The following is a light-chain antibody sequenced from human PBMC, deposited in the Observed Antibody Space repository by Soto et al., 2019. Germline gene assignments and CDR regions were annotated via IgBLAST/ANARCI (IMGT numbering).Light chain of an antibody. CDR1: SSDVGGYNY. Sequence: QYVLTQPASVSGSPGQSITISCTGTSSDVGGYNYVSWYQQHPGKAPKLMIYDVSNRPSGVSNRFSGSKSGNTASLTISGLQAEDEADYYCSSYTSSSTPWVFGGGTKLTVL. CDR3: SSYTSSSTPWV. J-gene: IGLJ3*02. V-gene: IGLV2-14*01. CDR2: DVS.